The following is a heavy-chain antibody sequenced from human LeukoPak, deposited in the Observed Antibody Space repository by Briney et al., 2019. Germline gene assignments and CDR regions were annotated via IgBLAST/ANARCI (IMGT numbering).Heavy chain of an antibody. Sequence: NWXXQXTGQXLEWMGWMNPNSGNTGYAQKFQGRVTMTRNTSISTAYMELSSLRSEDTAVYYCARDIRPSFDYWGQGTLVTVSS. CDR3: ARDIRPSFDY. V-gene: IGHV1-8*01. CDR2: MNPNSGNT. J-gene: IGHJ4*02. D-gene: IGHD5-12*01.